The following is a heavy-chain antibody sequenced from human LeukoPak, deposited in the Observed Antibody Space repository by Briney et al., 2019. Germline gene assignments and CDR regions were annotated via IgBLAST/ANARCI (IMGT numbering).Heavy chain of an antibody. J-gene: IGHJ2*01. Sequence: SETLSLTCTVSGGSISSYYWSWIRQPPGKGLEWIGYIYYSGSTNYNPSLKSRGTISVDTSKNQFSLKLSSVTAADTAVYYCARSYGQRYFDLWGRGTLVTVSS. D-gene: IGHD5-18*01. CDR1: GGSISSYY. V-gene: IGHV4-59*08. CDR2: IYYSGST. CDR3: ARSYGQRYFDL.